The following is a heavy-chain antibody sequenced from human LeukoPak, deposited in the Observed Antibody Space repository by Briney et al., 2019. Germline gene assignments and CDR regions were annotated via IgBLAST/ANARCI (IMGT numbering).Heavy chain of an antibody. CDR1: GFTVSSNY. J-gene: IGHJ2*01. D-gene: IGHD5-24*01. CDR3: ARDRGRDGYNFWYFDL. CDR2: IYSGGST. V-gene: IGHV3-53*01. Sequence: QAGGSLRLSCAASGFTVSSNYMSWVRQAPGKGLEWVSVIYSGGSTYYADSVKGRFTISRDNSKNTLYLQMNSLRAEDTAVYYCARDRGRDGYNFWYFDLWGRGTLVTVSS.